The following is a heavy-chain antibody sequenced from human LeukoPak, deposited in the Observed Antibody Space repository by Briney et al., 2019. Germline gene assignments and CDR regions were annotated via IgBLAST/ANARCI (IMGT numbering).Heavy chain of an antibody. V-gene: IGHV3-33*02. Sequence: GRSLRLYCAPSGFSFNEYAMHWVRQAPGKGLGWVAVIWGVGSDKYYVDSVKGRFTVSRDNPTNTLILHMDSQRLEDTAVYYCARHGSGRNYFDPLDHWRQGTLVTVSS. CDR3: ARHGSGRNYFDPLDH. CDR2: IWGVGSDK. J-gene: IGHJ4*02. CDR1: GFSFNEYA. D-gene: IGHD1-26*01.